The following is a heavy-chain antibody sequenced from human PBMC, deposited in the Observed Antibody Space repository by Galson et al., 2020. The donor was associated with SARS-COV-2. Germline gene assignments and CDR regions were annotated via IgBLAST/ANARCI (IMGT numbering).Heavy chain of an antibody. D-gene: IGHD6-6*01. J-gene: IGHJ5*02. Sequence: GGTLRLTCAASGFTISRYGINCVRQALRKALAWVAVITYDGSNTYYHASVNGRFTISRENSKNTLYLQMNSLRAEDTAVDYCAKDCSLEYGSSWCDPWGQGTLVTVSS. CDR3: AKDCSLEYGSSWCDP. V-gene: IGHV3-30*18. CDR1: GFTISRYG. CDR2: ITYDGSNT.